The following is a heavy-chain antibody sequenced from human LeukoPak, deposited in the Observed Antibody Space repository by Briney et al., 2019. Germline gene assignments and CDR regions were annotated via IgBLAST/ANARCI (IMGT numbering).Heavy chain of an antibody. Sequence: SETLSLTCTVSGGSISSSSYYWGWIRQPPGKGLEWIGSIYYSGSTYYNPSLKSRVTISVDTSKNQFSLKLSSVTAADTAVYYCARGRGIVGAPGYWGQGTLVTVSS. CDR2: IYYSGST. J-gene: IGHJ4*02. CDR1: GGSISSSSYY. CDR3: ARGRGIVGAPGY. D-gene: IGHD1-26*01. V-gene: IGHV4-39*01.